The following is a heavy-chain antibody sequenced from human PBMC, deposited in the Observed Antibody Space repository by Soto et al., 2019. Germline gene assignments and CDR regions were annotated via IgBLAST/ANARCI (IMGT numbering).Heavy chain of an antibody. CDR1: GFTFSNYG. CDR3: AKRGEKTGRNFDC. Sequence: GGSLRLSCVASGFTFSNYGMSWVRRAPGKGLEWVSTFGGSGNTYHADSVKGRVTISRDNSRNTLYLQMNSLRAEDTAIYYCAKRGEKTGRNFDCWGQGTQVTVSS. V-gene: IGHV3-23*01. CDR2: FGGSGNT. D-gene: IGHD1-1*01. J-gene: IGHJ4*02.